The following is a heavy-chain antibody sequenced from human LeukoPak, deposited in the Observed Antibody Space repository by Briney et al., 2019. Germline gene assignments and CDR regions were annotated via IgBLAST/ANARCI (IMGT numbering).Heavy chain of an antibody. CDR3: VRVFIGGSYPVLFGY. J-gene: IGHJ4*02. V-gene: IGHV4-38-2*02. D-gene: IGHD1-26*01. CDR1: GYSISSGYY. CDR2: IYHSGST. Sequence: SETLSLTCTVSGYSISSGYYWGWIRQPPGKGLEWIGSIYHSGSTYYNPSLKSRVTISVDTSKNQFSLKLSSVTAADTAVYYCVRVFIGGSYPVLFGYWGQGTLVTVSS.